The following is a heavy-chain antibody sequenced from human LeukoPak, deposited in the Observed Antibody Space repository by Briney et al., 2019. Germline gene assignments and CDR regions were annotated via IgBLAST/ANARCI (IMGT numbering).Heavy chain of an antibody. D-gene: IGHD4-17*01. CDR2: IYYSGST. V-gene: IGHV4-39*01. J-gene: IGHJ5*02. CDR3: ARHVHGDYLYWFDP. CDR1: GGSISSSSYY. Sequence: SETLSLTCTVSGGSISSSSYYWGWIRQPPGKGLEWIGSIYYSGSTYYNPSLKSRVTISVDTSKNQFSLKLSSVTAADTAVYYCARHVHGDYLYWFDPWGQGTLVTVSS.